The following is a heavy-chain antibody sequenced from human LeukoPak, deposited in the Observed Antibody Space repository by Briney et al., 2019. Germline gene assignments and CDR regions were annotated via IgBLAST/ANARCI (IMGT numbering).Heavy chain of an antibody. J-gene: IGHJ4*02. D-gene: IGHD3-10*01. CDR1: GFTFSSYW. V-gene: IGHV3-7*01. CDR2: IKQDGSEK. CDR3: VRIHYYGSGSFDY. Sequence: GGSLRLSCAASGFTFSSYWMSWVRQAPGKGLEWVANIKQDGSEKYYVDSVKGRFTISRDNAKNSPYLQMNSLRAEDTAVYYCVRIHYYGSGSFDYWGQGTLVTVSS.